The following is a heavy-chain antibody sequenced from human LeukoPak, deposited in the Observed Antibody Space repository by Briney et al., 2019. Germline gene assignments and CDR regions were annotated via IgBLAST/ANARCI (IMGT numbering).Heavy chain of an antibody. V-gene: IGHV4-34*01. J-gene: IGHJ4*02. D-gene: IGHD3-22*01. CDR2: INHSGST. CDR3: ARAYDSSGYYFHY. CDR1: GGSFSDYY. Sequence: SETLSLTCAVYGGSFSDYYWSWIRQPPGKGLEWIGEINHSGSTNYNPSLRSRVTISVDTSKNQFSLKLSSVTAADTAVYYCARAYDSSGYYFHYWGQGTLVTVSS.